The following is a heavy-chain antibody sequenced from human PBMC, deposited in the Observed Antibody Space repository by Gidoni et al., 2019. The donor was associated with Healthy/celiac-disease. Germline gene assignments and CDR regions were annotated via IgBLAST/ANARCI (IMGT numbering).Heavy chain of an antibody. V-gene: IGHV3-73*02. Sequence: EVQLVESGGGLVQPGGSLKLSCAASGFTFSGSAMHWVRQASGKGLEWVGRIRSKANSYATAYAASVKGRFTISRDDSKNTAYLQMNSLKTEDTAVYYCTPGATPVGYWGQGTLVTVSS. CDR3: TPGATPVGY. CDR2: IRSKANSYAT. J-gene: IGHJ4*02. D-gene: IGHD1-26*01. CDR1: GFTFSGSA.